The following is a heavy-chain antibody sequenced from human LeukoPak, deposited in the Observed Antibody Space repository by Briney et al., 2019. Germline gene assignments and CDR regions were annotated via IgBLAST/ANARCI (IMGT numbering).Heavy chain of an antibody. D-gene: IGHD5-18*01. CDR3: ARDRPAMGNIGWFDP. CDR1: GFTFSSYA. Sequence: GGPLRLSCAASGFTFSSYAMSWVRQAPGKGLEWVSVIYSGGSTYYADSVKGRFTISRDNSKNTLYLQMNSLRAEDTAVYYCARDRPAMGNIGWFDPWGQGTLVTVSS. CDR2: IYSGGST. J-gene: IGHJ5*02. V-gene: IGHV3-53*01.